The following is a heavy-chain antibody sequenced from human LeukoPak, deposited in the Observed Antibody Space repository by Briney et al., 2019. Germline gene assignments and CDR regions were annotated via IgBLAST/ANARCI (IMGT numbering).Heavy chain of an antibody. Sequence: GGSLRLSCAASGFTVSSNYMSWVRQAPGKGLEWVSVIYSGGSTYYADSVKGRFTISRDNSKNTLYLQMNSLRAEDTAVYYCAREPPYYDILTGYYGLKAFDIWGQGTMVTVSS. CDR3: AREPPYYDILTGYYGLKAFDI. J-gene: IGHJ3*02. CDR2: IYSGGST. CDR1: GFTVSSNY. D-gene: IGHD3-9*01. V-gene: IGHV3-66*01.